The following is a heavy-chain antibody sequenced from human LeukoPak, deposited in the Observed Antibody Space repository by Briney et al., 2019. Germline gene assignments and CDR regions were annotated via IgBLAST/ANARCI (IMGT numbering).Heavy chain of an antibody. CDR1: GYTFTGYY. CDR3: ARRSVSGSPDAFDI. J-gene: IGHJ3*02. Sequence: ASVKVSCKASGYTFTGYYMQWVRQAPGQGLGWMGWINPNSGGTNYAQKFQGRVTMTRDTSISTAYMELSRLRSDDTAVYYCARRSVSGSPDAFDIWGQGTMVTVSS. V-gene: IGHV1-2*02. CDR2: INPNSGGT. D-gene: IGHD1-26*01.